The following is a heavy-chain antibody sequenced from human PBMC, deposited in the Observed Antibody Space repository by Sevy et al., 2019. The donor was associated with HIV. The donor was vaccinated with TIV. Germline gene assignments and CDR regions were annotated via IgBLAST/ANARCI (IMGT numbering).Heavy chain of an antibody. CDR2: ISGSGGST. Sequence: GGSLRLSCAASGFTFSSYAMSWVRQAPGKGLEWVSAISGSGGSTYYADPVKGRFTISRDNSKNTLYLQMNSLRAEDTAVYYCAKLNYYDSSFFDYWGQGTLVTVSS. CDR1: GFTFSSYA. V-gene: IGHV3-23*01. D-gene: IGHD3-22*01. J-gene: IGHJ4*02. CDR3: AKLNYYDSSFFDY.